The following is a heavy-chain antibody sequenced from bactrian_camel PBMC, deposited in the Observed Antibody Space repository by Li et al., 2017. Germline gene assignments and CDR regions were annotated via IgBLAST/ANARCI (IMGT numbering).Heavy chain of an antibody. CDR1: GFTFSSYT. J-gene: IGHJ4*01. D-gene: IGHD1*01. CDR3: AAQMRSGY. V-gene: IGHV3S31*01. Sequence: VQLVESGGGLVQPGGSLRLSCAASGFTFSSYTMRWVRQAPGKGLEWVASIDMDGSSTFYAGSLKGRFTISRDNAKNTLYLQLNNLKTADTAMYYCAAQMRSGYWGQGTQVTVS. CDR2: IDMDGSST.